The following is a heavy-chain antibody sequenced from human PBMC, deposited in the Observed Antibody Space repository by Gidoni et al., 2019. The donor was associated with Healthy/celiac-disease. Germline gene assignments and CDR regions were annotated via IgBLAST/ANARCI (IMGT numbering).Heavy chain of an antibody. CDR3: ARDGVYDFWSGYYPFDY. J-gene: IGHJ4*02. D-gene: IGHD3-3*01. V-gene: IGHV3-48*03. Sequence: VQLVEYGGGLVQPGGSLGLSCAASGFPFSSFEMNWVRQAPGKGLEWFSYISSSGSTIYYADSVKGRFTISRDNAKNSLYLQMNSLRAEDTAGYYCARDGVYDFWSGYYPFDYWGQGTLVTVSS. CDR2: ISSSGSTI. CDR1: GFPFSSFE.